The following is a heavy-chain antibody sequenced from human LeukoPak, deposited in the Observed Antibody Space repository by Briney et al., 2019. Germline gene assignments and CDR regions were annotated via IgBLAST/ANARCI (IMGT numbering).Heavy chain of an antibody. CDR2: IYYSGST. CDR3: ARAHDCSGGSCYSAWFDP. D-gene: IGHD2-15*01. V-gene: IGHV4-59*01. CDR1: GGSISSYY. Sequence: PSETLSLTCTVSGGSISSYYWSWIRQPPGKGLEWIGYIYYSGSTNYNPSLKSRVTISVDTSKNQFPLKLSSVTAADTAVYYCARAHDCSGGSCYSAWFDPWGQGTLVTVSS. J-gene: IGHJ5*02.